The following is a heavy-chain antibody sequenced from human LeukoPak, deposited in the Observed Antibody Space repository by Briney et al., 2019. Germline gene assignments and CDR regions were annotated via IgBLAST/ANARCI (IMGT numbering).Heavy chain of an antibody. V-gene: IGHV3-11*01. CDR1: GFIFSDYY. Sequence: GGALRVSCTASGFIFSDYYMNWIRPAPGTGLEWVSYISSSGSTIYYADSVKGRFTISRDNAKNSQYLQMNSLRAEDTAVYYCARAGGWAGPFNYWGQGTLVTAYS. CDR2: ISSSGSTI. CDR3: ARAGGWAGPFNY. D-gene: IGHD3/OR15-3a*01. J-gene: IGHJ4*02.